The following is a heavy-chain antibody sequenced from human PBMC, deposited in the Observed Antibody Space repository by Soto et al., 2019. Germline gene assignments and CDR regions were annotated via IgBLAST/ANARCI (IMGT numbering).Heavy chain of an antibody. CDR3: VRDYNDGRGRFHC. J-gene: IGHJ4*02. CDR2: ISYDASAS. D-gene: IGHD3-16*01. CDR1: GITFSAYA. Sequence: QVQLVESGGGVVQPGTSLRLSCAASGITFSAYAMHWVRQAPGKGLEWVARISYDASASSNADSVKGRFTISRDNYRSTRYLQMNSWRTEDTAIYYCVRDYNDGRGRFHCWGQGALVTVSS. V-gene: IGHV3-30-3*01.